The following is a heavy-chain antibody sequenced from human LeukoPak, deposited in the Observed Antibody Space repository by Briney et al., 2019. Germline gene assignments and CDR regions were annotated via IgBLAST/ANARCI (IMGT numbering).Heavy chain of an antibody. V-gene: IGHV3-23*01. J-gene: IGHJ4*02. D-gene: IGHD1-26*01. Sequence: GGSLRLSCAASGFTFSSYAMSWVRQAPGKGLEWVSAISSSGGSTYYADSVKGRFTISRDNSQNTLDLQMNSLRAEDTAVYYCANTSGRRETDYWGQGTLVTVSS. CDR1: GFTFSSYA. CDR2: ISSSGGST. CDR3: ANTSGRRETDY.